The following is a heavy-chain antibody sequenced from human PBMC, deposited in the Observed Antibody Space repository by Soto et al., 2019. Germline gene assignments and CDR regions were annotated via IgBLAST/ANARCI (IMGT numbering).Heavy chain of an antibody. V-gene: IGHV3-21*01. D-gene: IGHD2-2*01. J-gene: IGHJ4*02. CDR2: ISSSSSYI. Sequence: PGGSLRLSCAASGFTFSSYSMNWVRQAPGKGLEWVSSISSSSSYIYYADSVKGRFTISRDNAKNSLYLQMNSLRAEDTAVYYCASSLGYCSSTSCYQYYFDYWGQGTLVTVS. CDR3: ASSLGYCSSTSCYQYYFDY. CDR1: GFTFSSYS.